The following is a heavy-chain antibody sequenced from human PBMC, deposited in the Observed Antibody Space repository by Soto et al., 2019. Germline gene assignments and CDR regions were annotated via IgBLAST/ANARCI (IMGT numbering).Heavy chain of an antibody. CDR2: INHSGST. CDR1: GGSFRGYY. CDR3: ARSPDESGGYFVY. Sequence: SETLSLTCAVYGGSFRGYYWSWIRQPPGKGLEWIGEINHSGSTNYNPSLKSRVTISVDTSKNQFSLKLSSVTAADTAVYYCARSPDESGGYFVYWGQGTLVTVS. V-gene: IGHV4-34*01. D-gene: IGHD3-22*01. J-gene: IGHJ4*02.